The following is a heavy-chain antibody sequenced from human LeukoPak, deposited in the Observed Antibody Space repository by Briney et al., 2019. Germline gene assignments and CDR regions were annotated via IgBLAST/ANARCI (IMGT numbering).Heavy chain of an antibody. CDR2: IYTSGST. V-gene: IGHV4-4*07. CDR3: ARTSIYYDSSGYRS. CDR1: GGSISSYY. J-gene: IGHJ5*02. Sequence: SETLSLTCTVSGGSISSYYWSWLRQPAGKGLEWIGRIYTSGSTNYNPSLKSRVTMSVGTSKNQFSLKLSSVTAADTAVYYCARTSIYYDSSGYRSWGQGTLVTVSS. D-gene: IGHD3-22*01.